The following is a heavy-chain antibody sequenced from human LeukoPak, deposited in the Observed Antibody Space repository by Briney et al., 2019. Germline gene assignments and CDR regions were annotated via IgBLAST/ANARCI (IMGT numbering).Heavy chain of an antibody. D-gene: IGHD4-17*01. CDR3: AKAARTTVTYSFDS. CDR2: ISAGGGVT. CDR1: GFTFSNYA. J-gene: IGHJ4*02. Sequence: GGSLRLSCAVSGFTFSNYAMVGVRQAPGKGLDWVSSISAGGGVTSNADSVKGRFTISRDNSRNTLYLQMNSLRAEDTAMYYCAKAARTTVTYSFDSWGQGTLVTVSS. V-gene: IGHV3-23*01.